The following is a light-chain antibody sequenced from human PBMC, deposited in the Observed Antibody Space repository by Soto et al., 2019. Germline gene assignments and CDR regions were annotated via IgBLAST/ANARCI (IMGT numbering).Light chain of an antibody. CDR2: LEDSGIY. Sequence: QLMLTQSSSASASLGSSVKLTCTLSSGHSSYIIAWHQQQPGKAPRYLMKLEDSGIYNKGSGVPDRFSGSSSGADRYLTISNLQSEDEADYYCETWDSNTRVFGGGTKLTVL. V-gene: IGLV4-60*03. CDR1: SGHSSYI. J-gene: IGLJ2*01. CDR3: ETWDSNTRV.